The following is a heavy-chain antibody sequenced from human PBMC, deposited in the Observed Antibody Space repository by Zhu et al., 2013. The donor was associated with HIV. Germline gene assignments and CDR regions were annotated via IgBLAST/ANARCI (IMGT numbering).Heavy chain of an antibody. J-gene: IGHJ4*02. Sequence: QVQLVQSAAEVTKPGAQXRSPARLLDTPSPAIFYIGCDRPLDKVLSGWGWINPNSGVTKYAQNFQGRVTMTRDTSTSTDYMEVSSLRSEDTAVYYCAREPPRTGCFDYWGQGTLVTASS. CDR3: AREPPRTGCFDY. CDR2: INPNSGVT. D-gene: IGHD7-27*01. V-gene: IGHV1-2*02. CDR1: DTPSPAI.